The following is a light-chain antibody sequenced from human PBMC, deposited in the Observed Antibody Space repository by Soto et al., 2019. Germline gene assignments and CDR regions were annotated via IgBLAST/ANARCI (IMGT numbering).Light chain of an antibody. CDR1: QSIRSY. CDR3: QQGYNTGT. J-gene: IGKJ2*01. V-gene: IGKV1-39*01. Sequence: DIQMTQSPSSLAASVGDRVTMTCRASQSIRSYLNWYQQKPGKAPKLLISSASSLQSDVPSRFSGSGSGTDFTLTISSLQPEDFATYYCQQGYNTGTFGQGTKLEIK. CDR2: SAS.